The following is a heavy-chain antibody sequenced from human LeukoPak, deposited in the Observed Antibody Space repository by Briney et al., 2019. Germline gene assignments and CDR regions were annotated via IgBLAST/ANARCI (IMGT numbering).Heavy chain of an antibody. CDR1: GYSFTSYW. Sequence: GESLKISCKGSGYSFTSYWIAWVRQMPGKGLEWMGIIYPGDSDTRYSPSFQGQVTISADKSISTACLQWSSLKASDTAMYYCAIMTTSGDYYFDYWGQGTLVTVSS. V-gene: IGHV5-51*01. CDR3: AIMTTSGDYYFDY. D-gene: IGHD3-16*01. CDR2: IYPGDSDT. J-gene: IGHJ4*02.